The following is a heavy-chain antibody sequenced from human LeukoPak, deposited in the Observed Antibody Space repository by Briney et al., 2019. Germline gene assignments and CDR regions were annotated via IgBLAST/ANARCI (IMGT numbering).Heavy chain of an antibody. J-gene: IGHJ4*02. CDR2: ISGSDGSR. CDR1: GFTYSNYA. V-gene: IGHV3-23*01. Sequence: TAGSLSLSSAATGFTYSNYAMNRVHKAPAKALERVSGISGSDGSRYYGDSVKRRVTISRDKSKNTLYLQMNSLRAEDTAIYYCAKDLDDYYDSSGAGNYWGQGALVTVSS. D-gene: IGHD3-22*01. CDR3: AKDLDDYYDSSGAGNY.